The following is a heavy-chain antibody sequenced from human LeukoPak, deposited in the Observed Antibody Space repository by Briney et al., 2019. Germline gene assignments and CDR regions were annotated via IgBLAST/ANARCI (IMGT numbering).Heavy chain of an antibody. J-gene: IGHJ4*02. CDR3: ARDPTYYYDSSGYFYVGYFDY. D-gene: IGHD3-22*01. Sequence: PGGSLRLSCAASGFTFSSYGMCWVRQAPGKGLEWVSAISGSGGSTYYADSVKGRFTISRDNSKNTLYLQMNSLRAEDTAVYYCARDPTYYYDSSGYFYVGYFDYWGQGTLVTVSS. CDR2: ISGSGGST. V-gene: IGHV3-23*01. CDR1: GFTFSSYG.